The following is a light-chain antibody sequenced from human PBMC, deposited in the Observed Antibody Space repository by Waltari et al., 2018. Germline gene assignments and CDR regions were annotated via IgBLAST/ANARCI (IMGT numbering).Light chain of an antibody. J-gene: IGLJ3*02. Sequence: QRPDKGPRDLMKVQTTGGHKKGGGIPERFSGSSSGAERSLIISRLQSEDEADYYCQTWGSGIQVFGGGTKLTVL. CDR3: QTWGSGIQV. CDR2: VQTTGGH. V-gene: IGLV4-69*01.